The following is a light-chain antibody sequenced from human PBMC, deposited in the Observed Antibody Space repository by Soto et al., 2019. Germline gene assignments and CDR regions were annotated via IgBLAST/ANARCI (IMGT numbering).Light chain of an antibody. CDR3: QQYGSSPTWT. CDR2: GAS. Sequence: EIVLTQSPGTLSSSPGERATLSCRAIQSVSSGYLAWYQQKPGQAPRLLIYGASSRATGIPDRFSGSGSGTDFTLTISRLEPEDFAVYYCQQYGSSPTWTFGQGTKVDIK. CDR1: QSVSSGY. V-gene: IGKV3-20*01. J-gene: IGKJ1*01.